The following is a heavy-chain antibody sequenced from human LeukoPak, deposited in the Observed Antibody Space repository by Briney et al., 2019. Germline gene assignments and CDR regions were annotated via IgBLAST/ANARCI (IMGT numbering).Heavy chain of an antibody. J-gene: IGHJ1*01. V-gene: IGHV4-4*07. CDR3: ARRRYYDGSGYLE. D-gene: IGHD3-22*01. CDR2: IYTSGST. CDR1: GGSISSYY. Sequence: PSETLSLTCTVSGGSISSYYWSWIRQPAGKGLEWIGRIYTSGSTNYNPSLKSRVTMSVDPSNNQFSLNLRSVTAADTALYYCARRRYYDGSGYLEWGQGTLLSVSS.